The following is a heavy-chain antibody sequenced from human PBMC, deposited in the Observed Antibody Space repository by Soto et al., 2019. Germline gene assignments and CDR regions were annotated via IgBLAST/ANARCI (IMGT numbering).Heavy chain of an antibody. V-gene: IGHV5-10-1*01. Sequence: GESLKISWKGSGYSFTIYWISWVRQMPGKGLEWMGRIDPSDSYTNYSPSFQGHVTISADKSISTAYLQWSSLKASDTAMYYCARHPAVAGYYFDYWGQGTLVTVSS. CDR2: IDPSDSYT. D-gene: IGHD6-19*01. J-gene: IGHJ4*02. CDR1: GYSFTIYW. CDR3: ARHPAVAGYYFDY.